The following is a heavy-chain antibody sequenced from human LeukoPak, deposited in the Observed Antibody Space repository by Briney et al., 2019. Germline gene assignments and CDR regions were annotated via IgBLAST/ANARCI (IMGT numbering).Heavy chain of an antibody. CDR2: IYYSGTT. V-gene: IGHV4-59*12. CDR1: GGSISSYY. J-gene: IGHJ4*02. Sequence: PSETLSLTCTVSGGSISSYYWSWIRQPPGKGLEWIGYIYYSGTTNYNPSLKSRVTISVDTSKNQFSLKLSSVTAADTAVYYCARDTHPYYFDYWGQGTLVTVSS. CDR3: ARDTHPYYFDY.